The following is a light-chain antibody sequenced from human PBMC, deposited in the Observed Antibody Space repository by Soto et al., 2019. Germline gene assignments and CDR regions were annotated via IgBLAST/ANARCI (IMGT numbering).Light chain of an antibody. Sequence: QSALTQPASVSDSPGQSITISCTGTSSDVGGSNFVSWYQQHPGKPPKLIIYDVANRPSGVSNRFSGSKSGSTASLIISRLQTEDEDDYYCVSYTSRTTYVFGTGTKLTVL. J-gene: IGLJ1*01. CDR3: VSYTSRTTYV. CDR2: DVA. CDR1: SSDVGGSNF. V-gene: IGLV2-14*03.